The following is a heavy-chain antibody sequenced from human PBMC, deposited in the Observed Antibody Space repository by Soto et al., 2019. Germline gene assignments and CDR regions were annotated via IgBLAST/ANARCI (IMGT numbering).Heavy chain of an antibody. D-gene: IGHD3-3*01. CDR1: GCSISSSSYY. J-gene: IGHJ6*02. CDR3: ARQEGRTYYDFWSGYLPRMDV. V-gene: IGHV4-39*01. CDR2: IYYSGST. Sequence: SATLSLTCPVSGCSISSSSYYWGWIRQPPGKGLEWIGSIYYSGSTYYNPSLKSRVTISVDTSKNQFSLKLSSVTAADTAVYYCARQEGRTYYDFWSGYLPRMDVWGQGTTVNV.